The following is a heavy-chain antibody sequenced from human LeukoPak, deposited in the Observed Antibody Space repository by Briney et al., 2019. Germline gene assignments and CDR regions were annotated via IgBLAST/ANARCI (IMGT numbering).Heavy chain of an antibody. CDR3: ARAPVNGGMLPPSARARSGNLYYYALDV. J-gene: IGHJ6*02. CDR1: GGSFSNYY. V-gene: IGHV4-34*01. Sequence: PSETLSLTCAVHGGSFSNYYWTWIRQPPGKGLEWIREINHGGSANYSPSLKSRVTMSLDTSNTHFSLRLNSVTAADTAVYFCARAPVNGGMLPPSARARSGNLYYYALDVWGQGTTVTVSS. D-gene: IGHD3-16*01. CDR2: INHGGSA.